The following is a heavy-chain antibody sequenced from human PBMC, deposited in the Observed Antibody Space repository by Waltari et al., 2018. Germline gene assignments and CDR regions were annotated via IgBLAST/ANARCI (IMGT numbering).Heavy chain of an antibody. CDR2: IYYSGRT. V-gene: IGHV4-39*07. CDR3: ARVTGIGYYYYYYMDV. CDR1: GGSISSSSYY. J-gene: IGHJ6*03. D-gene: IGHD6-13*01. Sequence: QLQLQESGPGLVKPSETLSLTCTVSGGSISSSSYYWGWIRQPPGKGLEWIGSIYYSGRTYYNPSLKSRVTISVDTSKNQFSLKLSSVTAADTAVYYCARVTGIGYYYYYYMDVWGKGTTVTISS.